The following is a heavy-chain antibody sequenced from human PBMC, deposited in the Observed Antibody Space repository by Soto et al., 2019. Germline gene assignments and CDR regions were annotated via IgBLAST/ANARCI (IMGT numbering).Heavy chain of an antibody. CDR1: GFTFSSYS. D-gene: IGHD3-22*01. J-gene: IGHJ4*02. V-gene: IGHV3-48*01. CDR2: ISSSSSTI. Sequence: SLRLSCAASGFTFSSYSMNWVRQAPGKGLEWVSYISSSSSTIYYADSVKGRFTISRDNAKNSLYLQMNSLRAEDTAVYYCARNPPTDTMIVVVISFDYWGQGTLVTVSS. CDR3: ARNPPTDTMIVVVISFDY.